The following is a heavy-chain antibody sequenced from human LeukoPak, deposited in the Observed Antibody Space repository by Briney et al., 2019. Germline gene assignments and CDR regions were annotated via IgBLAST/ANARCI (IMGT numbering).Heavy chain of an antibody. V-gene: IGHV4-39*07. CDR2: IYYSGST. Sequence: PSETLSLTCTVSGGSIISSSYYWGWIRQPPGKGLEWIGSIYYSGSTYYNPSLKSRVTISVDTSKNQFSLKLSSVTAADTAGYYCARDEIAARDFDYWGQGTLVTVSS. CDR3: ARDEIAARDFDY. J-gene: IGHJ4*02. D-gene: IGHD6-6*01. CDR1: GGSIISSSYY.